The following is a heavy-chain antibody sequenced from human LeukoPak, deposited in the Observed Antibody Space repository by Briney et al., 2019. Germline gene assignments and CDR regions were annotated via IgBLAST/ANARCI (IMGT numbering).Heavy chain of an antibody. J-gene: IGHJ3*02. V-gene: IGHV4-61*02. CDR2: IYTSGDI. Sequence: SETLSLTCTVSGGSISSGNYYWSWIRQPAGKGLKWIGRIYTSGDINYNPSLKSRVTISVDTPKNQFSLKLNSVTAADTAVYYCARGAGFWSGSSDAFDIWGQGTMVTVSS. D-gene: IGHD3-3*01. CDR3: ARGAGFWSGSSDAFDI. CDR1: GGSISSGNYY.